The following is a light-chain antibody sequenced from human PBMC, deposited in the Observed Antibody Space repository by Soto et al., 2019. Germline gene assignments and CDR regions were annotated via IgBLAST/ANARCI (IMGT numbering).Light chain of an antibody. J-gene: IGLJ1*01. V-gene: IGLV2-14*01. Sequence: QSALTQPASVSGSPGQSIAISCTGTSSDVGGYNSVSWYQQHPGKVPKVLIFGVSNRPSGVSDRFSGSKSGNTASLTISGLRADDEAEYYCCSYTSTNTLVFGTGTKLTVL. CDR3: CSYTSTNTLV. CDR1: SSDVGGYNS. CDR2: GVS.